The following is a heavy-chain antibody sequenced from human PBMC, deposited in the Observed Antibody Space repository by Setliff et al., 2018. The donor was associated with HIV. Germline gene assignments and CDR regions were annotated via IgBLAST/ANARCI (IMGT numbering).Heavy chain of an antibody. Sequence: TLSLTCVVSGYSISSNDWWGWIRQPPGKGLEWIGEIIHSGSTNYNPSLKSRVTISVDTSKNQFSLKLSSVTAADTAVYYCARRSGWSLDYWGQGTLVTVSS. V-gene: IGHV4-4*02. J-gene: IGHJ4*02. CDR3: ARRSGWSLDY. CDR2: IIHSGST. D-gene: IGHD6-19*01. CDR1: GYSISSNDW.